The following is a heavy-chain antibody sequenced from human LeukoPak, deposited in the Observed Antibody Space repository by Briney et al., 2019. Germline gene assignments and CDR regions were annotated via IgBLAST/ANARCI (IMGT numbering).Heavy chain of an antibody. CDR2: IYSGGST. D-gene: IGHD6-13*01. CDR3: ARERWSSSWYYFDY. V-gene: IGHV3-66*01. Sequence: GGSLRLSCAASGFTVSSNYMSWVRQAPGKGLEWVSVIYSGGSTYYADSVKGRFTISRDNSKNTLYLQMNSLRAEDTAVYYCARERWSSSWYYFDYWGQGTLVTVSS. J-gene: IGHJ4*02. CDR1: GFTVSSNY.